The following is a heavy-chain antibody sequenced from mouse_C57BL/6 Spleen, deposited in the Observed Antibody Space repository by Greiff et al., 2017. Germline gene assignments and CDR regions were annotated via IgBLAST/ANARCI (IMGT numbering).Heavy chain of an antibody. V-gene: IGHV5-9-1*02. CDR1: GFTFSSYA. D-gene: IGHD2-3*01. Sequence: EVQGVESGEGLVKPGGSLKLSCAASGFTFSSYAMSWVRQTPEKRLEWVAYISSGGDYIYYADTVKGRFTISRDNARNTLYLQMSSLKSEDTAMYYCTRVHDGYYLDYWGQGTSVTVSS. CDR3: TRVHDGYYLDY. J-gene: IGHJ4*01. CDR2: ISSGGDYI.